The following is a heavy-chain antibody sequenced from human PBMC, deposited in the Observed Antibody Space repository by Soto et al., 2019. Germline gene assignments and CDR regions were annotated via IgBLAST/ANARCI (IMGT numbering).Heavy chain of an antibody. J-gene: IGHJ3*02. D-gene: IGHD4-17*01. V-gene: IGHV4-31*03. CDR2: IYYSGST. CDR3: ARDQGDYVSGAFDI. Sequence: QVQLQESGPGLVKPSQTLSLTCTVSGGSISSGGYYWSWIRQHPGKGLGWIGYIYYSGSTYYNPSLKCRVTISVDTSKNQCSLKLSSVTAADTAVYYCARDQGDYVSGAFDIWGQGTMVTVSS. CDR1: GGSISSGGYY.